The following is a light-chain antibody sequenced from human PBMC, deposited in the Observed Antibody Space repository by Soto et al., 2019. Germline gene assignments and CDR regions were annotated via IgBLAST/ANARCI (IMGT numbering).Light chain of an antibody. Sequence: EIVLTQSPGTLSLSPGERATLSCRASQSVSSSYLAWYQQKPGQAPRLLIYGASIRATGIPDRFSGSGSGTDFTLTISRLEPEDFAVYYCQQYHNSPWTFGQGTKVDIK. CDR1: QSVSSSY. J-gene: IGKJ1*01. V-gene: IGKV3-20*01. CDR3: QQYHNSPWT. CDR2: GAS.